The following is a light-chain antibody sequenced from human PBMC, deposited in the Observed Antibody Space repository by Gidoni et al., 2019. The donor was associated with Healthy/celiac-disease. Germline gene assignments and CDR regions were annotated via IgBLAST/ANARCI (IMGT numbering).Light chain of an antibody. CDR2: ASS. J-gene: IGKJ2*04. CDR1: PSISSY. V-gene: IGKV1-39*01. Sequence: DIQMTQSPSSLSASVGDRVTITCRAIPSISSYLTWYQQKPGKAPKLLIYASSSLQSGVPSRFSGSGSGTDFTLTSSSLQPEDFATYYCQQSYSTPRSFGQGTKLEIK. CDR3: QQSYSTPRS.